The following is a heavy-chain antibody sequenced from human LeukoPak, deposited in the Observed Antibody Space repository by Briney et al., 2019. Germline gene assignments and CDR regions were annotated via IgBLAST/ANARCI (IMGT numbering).Heavy chain of an antibody. Sequence: SETLSLTCTVSGASISSSTYYWGWIRQPPGKGLEWIGSIYYSGNTYYSPSLKSRVTISVDTSKNQFSLKLSSVTAADTAVYYCAGRPTYYYDSSGYYFDYWGQGTLVTVSS. V-gene: IGHV4-39*01. CDR3: AGRPTYYYDSSGYYFDY. CDR1: GASISSSTYY. D-gene: IGHD3-22*01. J-gene: IGHJ4*02. CDR2: IYYSGNT.